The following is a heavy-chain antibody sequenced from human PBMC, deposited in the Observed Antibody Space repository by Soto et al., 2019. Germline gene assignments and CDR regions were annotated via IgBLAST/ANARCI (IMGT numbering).Heavy chain of an antibody. J-gene: IGHJ4*02. Sequence: EVQLVESGGGLVQPGRSLRLSCVASGFTADDYAMHWVRQAPGKGLEWVSGISSNSDTIVYADSVKGRFTISRENAKNSLFLQMNSLRPDDTALYYCAKDMTWGGRTTIHYFDSWGQGTLVTVSS. CDR1: GFTADDYA. CDR2: ISSNSDTI. V-gene: IGHV3-9*02. D-gene: IGHD5-12*01. CDR3: AKDMTWGGRTTIHYFDS.